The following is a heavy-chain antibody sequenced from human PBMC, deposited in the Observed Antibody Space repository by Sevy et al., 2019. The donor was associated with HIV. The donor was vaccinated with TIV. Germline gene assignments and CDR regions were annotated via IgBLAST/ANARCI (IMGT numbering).Heavy chain of an antibody. CDR2: INYSGST. D-gene: IGHD6-19*01. Sequence: SETLSLTCTVSGASISSSGYYWGWIRQPPRKGLEWIASINYSGSTFYNPSLKSRVTISSDTSKNQFSQKLNSVTAADTAIYYCAGPTLTYSSGWSYYDSWGQGTVVTVSS. CDR3: AGPTLTYSSGWSYYDS. CDR1: GASISSSGYY. J-gene: IGHJ4*02. V-gene: IGHV4-39*01.